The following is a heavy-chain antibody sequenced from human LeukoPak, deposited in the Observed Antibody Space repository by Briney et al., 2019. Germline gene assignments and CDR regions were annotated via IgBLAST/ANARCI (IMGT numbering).Heavy chain of an antibody. D-gene: IGHD5-12*01. Sequence: KDGESLKISCKGSGYSFTSYWISWVRQMPGKGLEWMWRLDPSDSYTNYSPSFQGHVTISADKSISTAYLQWSSLKASDTAMYYCARHSSRYSGYYLNDAFDIWGQGTMVTVSS. J-gene: IGHJ3*02. CDR2: LDPSDSYT. CDR1: GYSFTSYW. V-gene: IGHV5-10-1*01. CDR3: ARHSSRYSGYYLNDAFDI.